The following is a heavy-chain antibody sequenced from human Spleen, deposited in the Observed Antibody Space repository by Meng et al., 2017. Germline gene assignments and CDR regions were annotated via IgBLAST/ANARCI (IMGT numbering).Heavy chain of an antibody. J-gene: IGHJ4*03. CDR2: IYHSVSA. CDR1: GGSITSNNR. V-gene: IGHV4-4*02. CDR3: ARVWDNFGDYGGFDY. Sequence: HVQLQQWGRELGGPAGTPSLTGVVSGGSITSNNRWSWVRQPPGKGLEWIGEIYHSVSANYNPSLKSRVTISVDKSKNQFSLKLSSVTAADTAVYYCARVWDNFGDYGGFDYWGQGTMVTVSS. D-gene: IGHD4-17*01.